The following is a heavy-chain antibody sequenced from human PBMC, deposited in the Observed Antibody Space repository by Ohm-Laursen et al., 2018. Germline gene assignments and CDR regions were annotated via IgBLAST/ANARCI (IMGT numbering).Heavy chain of an antibody. J-gene: IGHJ4*02. CDR3: ARPRDGYSTYFDD. CDR2: MYYSGNT. Sequence: SETLSLTCTVSDLSTNNSFLNWIRQPPGKGLEWIGYMYYSGNTNYAPSLRNRVTISLDASTKQFSLRLASVTAADTAVYYCARPRDGYSTYFDDWGQGTLVTVSS. V-gene: IGHV4-59*08. CDR1: DLSTNNSF. D-gene: IGHD5-24*01.